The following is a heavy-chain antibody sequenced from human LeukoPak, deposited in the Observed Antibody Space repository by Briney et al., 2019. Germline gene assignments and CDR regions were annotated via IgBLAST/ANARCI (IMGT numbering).Heavy chain of an antibody. J-gene: IGHJ3*02. Sequence: GGSLRLSCAASGFTFSSYAMHWVRQAPGKGLEWVAVISYDGSNKYYADSVKGRFTISRDNSKNTLYLQMNSLRAEDTAVYYCARPPSDDSSGYWDAFDIWGQGTMVTVSS. D-gene: IGHD3-22*01. CDR2: ISYDGSNK. CDR3: ARPPSDDSSGYWDAFDI. V-gene: IGHV3-30-3*01. CDR1: GFTFSSYA.